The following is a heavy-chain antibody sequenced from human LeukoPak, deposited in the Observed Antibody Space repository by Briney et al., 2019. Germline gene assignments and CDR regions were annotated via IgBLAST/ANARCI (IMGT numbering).Heavy chain of an antibody. CDR2: IYYSGST. V-gene: IGHV4-59*08. Sequence: SETLSLTCTVSGGSISSYYWSWIRQPPGKGLEWIGYIYYSGSTNYNPSLKSRVTISVDTSKNQFSLKLSSVTAADTAVYYCARHENWFGEAYFDYWGQGTLVTVSS. J-gene: IGHJ4*02. D-gene: IGHD3-10*01. CDR3: ARHENWFGEAYFDY. CDR1: GGSISSYY.